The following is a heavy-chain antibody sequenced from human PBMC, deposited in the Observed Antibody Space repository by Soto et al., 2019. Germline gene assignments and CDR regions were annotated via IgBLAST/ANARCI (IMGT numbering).Heavy chain of an antibody. D-gene: IGHD6-19*01. J-gene: IGHJ6*03. CDR2: IIPILGIA. Sequence: SVKVSCKASGGTFSSYTISWVRQAPGQGLEWMGRIIPILGIANYAQKFQGRVTITADKSTSTAYMELSSLRSEDTAVYYCARDGDSSGWYYCYYMDVWGQGTTVTVSS. CDR1: GGTFSSYT. CDR3: ARDGDSSGWYYCYYMDV. V-gene: IGHV1-69*04.